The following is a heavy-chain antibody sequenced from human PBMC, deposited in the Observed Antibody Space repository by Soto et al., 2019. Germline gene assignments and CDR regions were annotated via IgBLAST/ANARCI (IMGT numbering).Heavy chain of an antibody. CDR1: GFTFSSYE. J-gene: IGHJ4*02. V-gene: IGHV3-48*03. CDR2: ISSSGSTI. D-gene: IGHD6-19*01. Sequence: EVQLVESGGGLVQPGGSLRLSCAASGFTFSSYEMNWVRQAPGKGLEWVSYISSSGSTIYYADSVKGRFTISRDNDKNALSLQMNSRGAEDTAVYYCARGQYRSGGGYFDYWGQETLVTVSS. CDR3: ARGQYRSGGGYFDY.